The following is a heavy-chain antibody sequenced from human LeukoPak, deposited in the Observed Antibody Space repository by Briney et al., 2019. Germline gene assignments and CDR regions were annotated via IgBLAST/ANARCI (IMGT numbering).Heavy chain of an antibody. V-gene: IGHV3-30*04. J-gene: IGHJ5*02. D-gene: IGHD5-18*01. CDR1: GFTFSSYA. Sequence: GGSLRLSCAASGFTFSSYAMHWVRQAPGKGLEWVAVISYDGSNKYYADSVKGRFTISRDNSKNTLHLQMNSLRAEDTAVYYCAREVSGYSYGPNWFDPWGQGTLVTVSS. CDR2: ISYDGSNK. CDR3: AREVSGYSYGPNWFDP.